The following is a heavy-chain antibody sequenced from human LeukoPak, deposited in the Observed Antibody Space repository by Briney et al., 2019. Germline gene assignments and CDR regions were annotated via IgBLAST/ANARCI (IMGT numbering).Heavy chain of an antibody. V-gene: IGHV3-30*03. J-gene: IGHJ4*02. Sequence: GGSLRLSCAASGFTFSSYGMHWVRQAPGKGLEWVAVISYDGSNKYYADSVKGRFTISRDNSKNTLYLQMNSLRPEDTAVYYCARSGAAVAGFDYWDQGTLVTVSS. CDR3: ARSGAAVAGFDY. CDR1: GFTFSSYG. CDR2: ISYDGSNK. D-gene: IGHD6-19*01.